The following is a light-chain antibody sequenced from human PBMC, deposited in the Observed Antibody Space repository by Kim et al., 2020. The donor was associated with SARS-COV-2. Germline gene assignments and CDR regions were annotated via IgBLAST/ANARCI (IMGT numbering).Light chain of an antibody. CDR1: QGINNH. V-gene: IGKV1-16*02. Sequence: DIQMTQSPTSLSASVGDRVTITCRASQGINNHVAWFQQKPGKAPKSLMYGASSLHSGVPSQFSGSGSGTDFTLTISSLQPDDFATYYCHQYDTLPFTFGGGTKLDIK. J-gene: IGKJ4*01. CDR3: HQYDTLPFT. CDR2: GAS.